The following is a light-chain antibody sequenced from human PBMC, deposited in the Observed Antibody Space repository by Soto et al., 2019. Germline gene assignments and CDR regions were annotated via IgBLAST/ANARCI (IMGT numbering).Light chain of an antibody. Sequence: EIVLPQSPATLSSSPGERATLSCRASQSVSSYLAWYQQKPGQAPRLLIYDASNRATGIPARFSGSGSGTDVTLTISSLEPEEFAVYYCQQRSNWRPYTFGQGTKLEIK. CDR2: DAS. J-gene: IGKJ2*01. V-gene: IGKV3-11*01. CDR3: QQRSNWRPYT. CDR1: QSVSSY.